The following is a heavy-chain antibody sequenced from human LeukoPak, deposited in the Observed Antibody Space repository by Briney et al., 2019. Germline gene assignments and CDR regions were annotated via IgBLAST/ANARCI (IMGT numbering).Heavy chain of an antibody. V-gene: IGHV1-8*01. CDR3: ARGRRGRGGRDKGFDY. D-gene: IGHD3-10*01. CDR2: MNPNSGNT. J-gene: IGHJ4*02. CDR1: GYTFTSYD. Sequence: GASVKVSCKASGYTFTSYDINWVRQATGQGLEWMGWMNPNSGNTGYAQKFQGRVTMTRSTSISTAYMELSSLRSEDTAVYYCARGRRGRGGRDKGFDYWGQGTLVTVSS.